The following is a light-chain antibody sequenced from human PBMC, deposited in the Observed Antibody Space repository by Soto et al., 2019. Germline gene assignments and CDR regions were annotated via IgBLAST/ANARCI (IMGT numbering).Light chain of an antibody. CDR3: TSYAGSNIPVV. Sequence: QSALTQPPSASGSPGQSVTISCTGTSSDVGGYNFVSWYQQHPGKAPKLMMYDVTERPSGVPDRFSGSKSGNTASLTVSGLQGEDEADYYCTSYAGSNIPVVFGGGTKLTVL. V-gene: IGLV2-8*01. J-gene: IGLJ2*01. CDR2: DVT. CDR1: SSDVGGYNF.